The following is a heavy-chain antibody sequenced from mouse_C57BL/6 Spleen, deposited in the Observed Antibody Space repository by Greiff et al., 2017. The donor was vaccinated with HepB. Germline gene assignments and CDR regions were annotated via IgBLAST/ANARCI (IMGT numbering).Heavy chain of an antibody. V-gene: IGHV1-7*01. Sequence: QVQLKESGAELAKPGASVKLSCKASGYTFTSYWMHWVKQRPGQGLEWIGYINPSSGYTKYNQKFKDKATLTADKSTSTAYMQLSSLTYEDSAVYYCASHYGNYSPWFAYWGQGTLVTVSA. CDR1: GYTFTSYW. CDR2: INPSSGYT. J-gene: IGHJ3*01. CDR3: ASHYGNYSPWFAY. D-gene: IGHD2-1*01.